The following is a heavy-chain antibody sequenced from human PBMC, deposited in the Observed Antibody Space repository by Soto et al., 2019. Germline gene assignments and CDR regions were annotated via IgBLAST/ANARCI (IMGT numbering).Heavy chain of an antibody. CDR2: IYYSGST. CDR3: AREGISSSWYYYGMDV. Sequence: SETLSLTCTVSGGSISSGGYYWSWIRQHPGKGLEWIGYIYYSGSTYYNPSLKSRVTISVDTSKNQFSLKLSSVTAADTAVYYCAREGISSSWYYYGMDVWRQGTTVTVSS. J-gene: IGHJ6*02. D-gene: IGHD6-13*01. V-gene: IGHV4-31*03. CDR1: GGSISSGGYY.